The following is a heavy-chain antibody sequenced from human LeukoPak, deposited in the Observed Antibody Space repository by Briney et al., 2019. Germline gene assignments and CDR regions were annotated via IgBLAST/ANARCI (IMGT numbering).Heavy chain of an antibody. CDR1: GFTFSSYA. D-gene: IGHD5-24*01. J-gene: IGHJ4*02. Sequence: GGSLRLSCAASGFTFSSYAMSWVRQAPGKGLEWVSVISGGGGSTYYADSVKGRFTISRDNSKNTLHLQMNSLRAEDTAVYYCAKDLMLATIPWSQMYGYWGQGTLVTVSS. CDR2: ISGGGGST. V-gene: IGHV3-23*01. CDR3: AKDLMLATIPWSQMYGY.